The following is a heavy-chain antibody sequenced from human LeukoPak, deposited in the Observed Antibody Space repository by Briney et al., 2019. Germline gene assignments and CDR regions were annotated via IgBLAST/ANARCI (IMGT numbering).Heavy chain of an antibody. Sequence: LRLSCAASGFAFNSYAMAWVRQAPGEGVEWVSTISDAGGATYYADSVKGRFTISKDSSTQTLSLQMNNLRAEDTAVYYCAKAIGQEVPAGSRWYDPWGQGTLVTVSS. CDR3: AKAIGQEVPAGSRWYDP. CDR2: ISDAGGAT. CDR1: GFAFNSYA. J-gene: IGHJ5*02. D-gene: IGHD6-13*01. V-gene: IGHV3-23*01.